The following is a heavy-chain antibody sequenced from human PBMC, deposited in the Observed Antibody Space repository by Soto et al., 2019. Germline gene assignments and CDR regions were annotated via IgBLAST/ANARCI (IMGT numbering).Heavy chain of an antibody. CDR2: INHSGST. D-gene: IGHD3-3*01. J-gene: IGHJ4*02. Sequence: PSETLSLTCTVSGGSISSYYWSWIRQPPGKGLEWIGEINHSGSTNYNPSLKSRVTISVDTSKNQFSLKLSSVTAADTAVYYCARGSDYDFWSVYLSAYDYCGQGTLVTVSS. CDR3: ARGSDYDFWSVYLSAYDY. V-gene: IGHV4-34*01. CDR1: GGSISSYY.